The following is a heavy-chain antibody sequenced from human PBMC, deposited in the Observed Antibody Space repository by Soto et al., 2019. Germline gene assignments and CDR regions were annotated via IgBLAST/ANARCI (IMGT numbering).Heavy chain of an antibody. J-gene: IGHJ5*02. V-gene: IGHV4-59*01. CDR1: GGSISIYY. CDR2: IYYSGST. Sequence: PSETLSLTCTVSGGSISIYYWSWIRQPPGKGLEWIGYIYYSGSTNYNPSLKSRVTISVDTSKNQFSLKLSSVTAADTAVYYCARDRNRFDPWSQGTLVTVSS. CDR3: ARDRNRFDP.